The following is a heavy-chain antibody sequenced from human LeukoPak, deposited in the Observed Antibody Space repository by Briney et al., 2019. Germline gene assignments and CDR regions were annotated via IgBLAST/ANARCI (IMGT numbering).Heavy chain of an antibody. CDR1: GGTLRGYF. D-gene: IGHD3-3*01. V-gene: IGHV4-34*08. CDR2: ISIAGEI. CDR3: VRQIGAGAFDL. J-gene: IGHJ3*01. Sequence: SETLSLTCAVYGGTLRGYFWSWVRQPPGKGLEWIGEISIAGEINYNPSLWSRATISMDTTKNQFSLRLTSVIAADTAQYYCVRQIGAGAFDLWGRDRMVTVSS.